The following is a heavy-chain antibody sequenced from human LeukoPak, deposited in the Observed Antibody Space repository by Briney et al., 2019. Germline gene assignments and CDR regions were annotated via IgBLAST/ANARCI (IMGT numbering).Heavy chain of an antibody. Sequence: PSETLSLTCAVYGGSFSGYYWSWIRQPPGKGLEWIGEINHSGSTNYNPSLKSRVTISVDTSKNQFSLKLSSVTAADTAMYYCAGGSGPSPANWGQGTLVTVSS. CDR2: INHSGST. CDR3: AGGSGPSPAN. V-gene: IGHV4-34*01. CDR1: GGSFSGYY. J-gene: IGHJ4*02.